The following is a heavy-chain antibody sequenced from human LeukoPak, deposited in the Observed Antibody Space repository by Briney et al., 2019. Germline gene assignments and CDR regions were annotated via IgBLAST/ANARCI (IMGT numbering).Heavy chain of an antibody. CDR3: ARVNYYYDTSGSGAFDI. J-gene: IGHJ3*02. CDR2: ISAYNGNT. Sequence: ASVKVSCKASGYTFTTYSITWVRQAPGQGPEWMGWISAYNGNTNYAQNLQGRVTVTTDTSTTTAYMELRSLRSDDTAVYYCARVNYYYDTSGSGAFDIWGQGTVVTVSS. V-gene: IGHV1-18*01. D-gene: IGHD3-22*01. CDR1: GYTFTTYS.